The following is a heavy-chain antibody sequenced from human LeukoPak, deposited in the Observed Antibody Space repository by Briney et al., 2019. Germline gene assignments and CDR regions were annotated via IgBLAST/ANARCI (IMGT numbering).Heavy chain of an antibody. CDR1: GFSVTSNY. CDR3: ARWATSSDL. Sequence: PGGSLRLSCAVSGFSVTSNYMTWVRQAPGKGLEWVSIIYGGGSTYYADSAKGRFSISRDKSENTLYLQMNSLRAEDTAVYYCARWATSSDLWGQGTLVTVSS. D-gene: IGHD3-10*01. V-gene: IGHV3-66*01. J-gene: IGHJ4*02. CDR2: IYGGGST.